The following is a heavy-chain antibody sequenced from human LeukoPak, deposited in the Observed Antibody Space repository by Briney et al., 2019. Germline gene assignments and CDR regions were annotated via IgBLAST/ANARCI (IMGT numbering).Heavy chain of an antibody. CDR3: ARWYYYDSSGSPRKAFDI. J-gene: IGHJ3*02. D-gene: IGHD3-22*01. CDR2: IYYSGST. V-gene: IGHV4-59*08. Sequence: PSETLSLTCTVSGGSISSYYWSWIRQPPGKGLEWIGYIYYSGSTNYNPSLKSRVTISVDTSKNQFSLKLSSVTAADTAVYYCARWYYYDSSGSPRKAFDIWGQGTMVTVSS. CDR1: GGSISSYY.